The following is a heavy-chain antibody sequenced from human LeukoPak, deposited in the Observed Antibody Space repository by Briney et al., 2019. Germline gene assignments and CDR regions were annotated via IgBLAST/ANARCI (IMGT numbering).Heavy chain of an antibody. J-gene: IGHJ3*02. CDR3: AKDMGYYDSSGNDAFDI. CDR2: ISWNSGSI. CDR1: GFTFDDYA. Sequence: GRSLRLSCAASGFTFDDYAMHWVRQAPGKGLEWVSGISWNSGSIGYADSVKGRFTISRDNAKNSLYLQMNSLRAEDTALYYRAKDMGYYDSSGNDAFDIWGQGTMVTVSS. D-gene: IGHD3-22*01. V-gene: IGHV3-9*01.